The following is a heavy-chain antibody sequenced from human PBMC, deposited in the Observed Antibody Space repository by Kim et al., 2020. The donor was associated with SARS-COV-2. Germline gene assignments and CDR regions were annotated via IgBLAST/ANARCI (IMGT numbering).Heavy chain of an antibody. CDR1: GYSFVNYW. D-gene: IGHD2-21*01. CDR2: MYPGDSDI. V-gene: IGHV5-51*01. J-gene: IGHJ4*02. Sequence: GESLKISCQGSGYSFVNYWIGWVRQTPGKGLEWMGIMYPGDSDIRYSPSFQGQVTMSADESNTTAYLQWDSLKASDTAMYYCARRGGAGKSAWGYFDFWGQGSLVTVSS. CDR3: ARRGGAGKSAWGYFDF.